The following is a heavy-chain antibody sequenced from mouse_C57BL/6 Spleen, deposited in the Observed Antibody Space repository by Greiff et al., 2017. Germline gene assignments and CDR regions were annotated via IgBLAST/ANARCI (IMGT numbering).Heavy chain of an antibody. D-gene: IGHD2-10*02. CDR2: ISSGSSTI. V-gene: IGHV5-17*01. CDR1: GFTFSDYG. Sequence: DVMLVESGGGLVKPGGSLKLSCAASGFTFSDYGMHWVRQAPEKGLEWVAYISSGSSTIYYADTVKGRFTISRDNAKNTLFLQMTSLRSEDTAMYYCAVWLMDYWGQGTSVTVSS. CDR3: AVWLMDY. J-gene: IGHJ4*01.